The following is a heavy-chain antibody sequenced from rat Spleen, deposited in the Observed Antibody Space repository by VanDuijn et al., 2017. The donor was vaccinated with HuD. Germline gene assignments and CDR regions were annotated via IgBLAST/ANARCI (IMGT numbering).Heavy chain of an antibody. D-gene: IGHD1-2*01. CDR1: GFTFSNYG. J-gene: IGHJ2*01. V-gene: IGHV5-29*01. Sequence: EVQLVESGGGLVQPGRSLKLSCAASGFTFSNYGMAWVRQAPTKGLEWVATISYDGSSTYYRDSVKCRFTISRDNAKSTLYLQMDSLRSEDTATYYCARQPITIAATASYWGQGVMVTVSS. CDR2: ISYDGSST. CDR3: ARQPITIAATASY.